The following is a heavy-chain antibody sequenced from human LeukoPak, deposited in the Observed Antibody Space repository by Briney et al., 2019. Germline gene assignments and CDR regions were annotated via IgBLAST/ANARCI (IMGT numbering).Heavy chain of an antibody. CDR3: ARVALYYDILTGQNWFDP. CDR2: ISSSSSYI. Sequence: PGGSLRLSCAASGFTFSSYSMNWVRQAPGKGLEWVSSISSSSSYIYYADSVRGRFTISRDNAKNSLYLQMNSLRAEDTAVYYCARVALYYDILTGQNWFDPWGQGTLVTVSS. J-gene: IGHJ5*02. D-gene: IGHD3-9*01. V-gene: IGHV3-21*01. CDR1: GFTFSSYS.